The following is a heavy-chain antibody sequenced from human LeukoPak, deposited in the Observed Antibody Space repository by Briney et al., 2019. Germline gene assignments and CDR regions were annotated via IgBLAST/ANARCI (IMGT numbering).Heavy chain of an antibody. D-gene: IGHD2-2*01. V-gene: IGHV1-18*01. CDR3: ARGVVPAAPPRWYYYGMDV. Sequence: ASVKVSCKASGYTFTSYGISWVRQAPGQGLEWMGWISAYNGNTNYAQKLQGRVTMTTDTSTSTAYMELRSLRSDDTAVYYCARGVVPAAPPRWYYYGMDVWGQGTTVTVSS. J-gene: IGHJ6*02. CDR2: ISAYNGNT. CDR1: GYTFTSYG.